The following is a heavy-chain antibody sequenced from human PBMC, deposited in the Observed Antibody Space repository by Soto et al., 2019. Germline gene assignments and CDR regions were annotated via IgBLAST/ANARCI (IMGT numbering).Heavy chain of an antibody. J-gene: IGHJ4*02. CDR3: ARDIPDFSGRYAY. Sequence: SETLSLTCTVSGGSISSYYWSWIRQPPGKGLEWIGYIYYSGSTNYNPSLKSRVTISVDTSKNQFSLKVTSVNAADTAVYYCARDIPDFSGRYAYWGQGTLVTVSS. CDR1: GGSISSYY. CDR2: IYYSGST. V-gene: IGHV4-59*01. D-gene: IGHD1-26*01.